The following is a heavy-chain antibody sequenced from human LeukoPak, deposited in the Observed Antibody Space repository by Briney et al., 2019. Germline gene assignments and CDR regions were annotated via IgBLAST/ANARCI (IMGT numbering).Heavy chain of an antibody. D-gene: IGHD6-13*01. CDR1: GGSISSSSYY. V-gene: IGHV4-39*01. CDR2: IYYSGST. J-gene: IGHJ4*02. Sequence: SETLSLICTVSGGSISSSSYYWGWIRQPPGKGLEWIGSIYYSGSTYYNPSLKSRVTISVDTSKNQFSLKLSSVTAADTAVYYCARSSSSWTPQEYYFDYWGQGTLVTVSS. CDR3: ARSSSSWTPQEYYFDY.